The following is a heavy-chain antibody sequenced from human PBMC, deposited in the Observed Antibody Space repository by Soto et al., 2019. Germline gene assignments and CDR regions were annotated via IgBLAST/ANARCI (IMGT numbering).Heavy chain of an antibody. V-gene: IGHV1-46*01. CDR1: GYTFTSYS. J-gene: IGHJ4*02. CDR3: ARSVPQITMIVVVTEPHFDY. CDR2: INPNSGST. Sequence: ASVKVSCKASGYTFTSYSISWVRQAPGQGLEWMGIINPNSGSTSYAQKFQGRVTMTRDTSTSTAYMELSSLRSEDTAVYYCARSVPQITMIVVVTEPHFDYWGQGTLVTVSS. D-gene: IGHD3-22*01.